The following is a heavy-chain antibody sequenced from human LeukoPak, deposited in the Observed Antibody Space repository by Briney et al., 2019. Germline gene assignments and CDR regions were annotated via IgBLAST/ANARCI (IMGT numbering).Heavy chain of an antibody. CDR2: ISSSSSYI. Sequence: GGSLRLSCAASGFTFSSYSMNWVRQAPGKGLEWVSSISSSSSYIYYADSVKGRFTISRDNAKNSLYLQMNSLRAEDTALYHCARTSISYYYGMDVWGQGTSVTVSS. J-gene: IGHJ6*02. CDR1: GFTFSSYS. D-gene: IGHD3-3*02. CDR3: ARTSISYYYGMDV. V-gene: IGHV3-21*04.